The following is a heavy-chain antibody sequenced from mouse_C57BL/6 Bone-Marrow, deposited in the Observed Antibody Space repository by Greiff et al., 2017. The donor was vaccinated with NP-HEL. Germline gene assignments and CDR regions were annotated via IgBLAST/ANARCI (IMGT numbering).Heavy chain of an antibody. J-gene: IGHJ3*01. Sequence: QVQLKQSGAELVRPGASVTLSCKASGYTFTDYEMHWVKQTPVHGLEWIGAIDPETGGTAYNQKFKGKAILTADKSSSTAYMELRSLTSEDSAVYYCTRGSRGGFAYWGQGTLVTVSA. CDR3: TRGSRGGFAY. V-gene: IGHV1-15*01. CDR1: GYTFTDYE. CDR2: IDPETGGT.